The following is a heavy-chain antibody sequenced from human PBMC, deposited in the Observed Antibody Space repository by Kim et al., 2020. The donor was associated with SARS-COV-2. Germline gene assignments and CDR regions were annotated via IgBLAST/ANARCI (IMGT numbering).Heavy chain of an antibody. V-gene: IGHV1-69*04. D-gene: IGHD5-18*01. CDR1: GGTFSSYA. Sequence: SVKVSCKASGGTFSSYAISWVRQAPGQGLEWMGRIIPILGIANYAQKFQGRVTITADKSTSTAYMELSSLRSEDTAVYYCARDRTKPLLDTAMVTPTYGMDVWGQGTTVTVSS. CDR2: IIPILGIA. J-gene: IGHJ6*02. CDR3: ARDRTKPLLDTAMVTPTYGMDV.